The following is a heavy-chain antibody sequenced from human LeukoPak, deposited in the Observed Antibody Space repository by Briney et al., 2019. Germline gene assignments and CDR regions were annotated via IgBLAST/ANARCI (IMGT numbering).Heavy chain of an antibody. Sequence: SETLSLTCTVSGGSISSYYWSWIRQPPGKGLEWIAYIYYSGSANYNPSLKSRVTISVDTSKNQFSLKLTSVTAADTAVYYCARGTYDFWSDSTSTGYYYYMDVWGNGTSVTVSS. CDR3: ARGTYDFWSDSTSTGYYYYMDV. CDR1: GGSISSYY. D-gene: IGHD3-3*01. J-gene: IGHJ6*03. CDR2: IYYSGSA. V-gene: IGHV4-59*01.